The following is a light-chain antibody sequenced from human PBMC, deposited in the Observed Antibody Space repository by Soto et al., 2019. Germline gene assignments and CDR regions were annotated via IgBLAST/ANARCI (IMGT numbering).Light chain of an antibody. CDR3: QQYNNWPYT. CDR1: QSVSRN. Sequence: EIVMTQSPATLSVSPGERATLSCRAIQSVSRNLAWYQQKPGQAPRLLIYAASTRATGIPARFSGSGSGTEFTLTISGLQSEEFAVSYCQQYNNWPYTFGQGTKLEIK. J-gene: IGKJ2*01. V-gene: IGKV3-15*01. CDR2: AAS.